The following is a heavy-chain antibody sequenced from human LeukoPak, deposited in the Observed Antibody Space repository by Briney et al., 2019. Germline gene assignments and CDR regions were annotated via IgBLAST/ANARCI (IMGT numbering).Heavy chain of an antibody. J-gene: IGHJ4*02. CDR3: ASPFDGSGYYFDY. CDR2: IYYSGST. D-gene: IGHD3-22*01. V-gene: IGHV4-39*01. Sequence: KPSETLSLTCTVPGGSISSSSYYWGWIRQPPGKGLEWIGSIYYSGSTYYNPSLKSRVTISVDTPKNQFSLKLSSVTAADTAVYYCASPFDGSGYYFDYWGQGTLVTVSS. CDR1: GGSISSSSYY.